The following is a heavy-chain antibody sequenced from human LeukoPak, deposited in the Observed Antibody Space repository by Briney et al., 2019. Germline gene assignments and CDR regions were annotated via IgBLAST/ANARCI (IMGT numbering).Heavy chain of an antibody. J-gene: IGHJ4*02. Sequence: GGSLRLSCAASGFSFSSYGMHWVRQAPGKGLEWVAFIRYDGSNKYYADSVKGRFTISRDKAKNSLYLQMNSLRVEDTAVYYCANFGSLGDYWGQGTLVTVSS. CDR1: GFSFSSYG. D-gene: IGHD2-15*01. CDR2: IRYDGSNK. V-gene: IGHV3-30*02. CDR3: ANFGSLGDY.